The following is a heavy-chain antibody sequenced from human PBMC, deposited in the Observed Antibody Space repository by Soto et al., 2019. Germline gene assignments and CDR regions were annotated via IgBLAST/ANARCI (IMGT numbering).Heavy chain of an antibody. CDR3: ARHQALRGQQLVTSYYYYGMDV. J-gene: IGHJ6*02. V-gene: IGHV4-59*08. Sequence: PSETLSLTCTVSSGSISSYYWSWIRQPPGKGLEWIGYIYYDGSTNYNPSLKSRVTISVDTSKNQFSLKLSSVTAADTAVYYCARHQALRGQQLVTSYYYYGMDVWGQGTTVTVS. CDR1: SGSISSYY. D-gene: IGHD6-13*01. CDR2: IYYDGST.